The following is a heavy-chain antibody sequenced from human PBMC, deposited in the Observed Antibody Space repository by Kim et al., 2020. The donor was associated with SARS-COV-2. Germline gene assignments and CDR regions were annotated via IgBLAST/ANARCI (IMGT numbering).Heavy chain of an antibody. D-gene: IGHD5-12*01. Sequence: GGSLRLSCAASGFTFSSYAKHWVRQAPGKGLEWVAVISYDGTNKYYADSVKGRFTISRDNSKNTLYLQMNSLRAEDTAVYYCARGAAYSGYGPTLDWGQGTLVTVSS. CDR1: GFTFSSYA. V-gene: IGHV3-30*04. CDR3: ARGAAYSGYGPTLD. J-gene: IGHJ4*02. CDR2: ISYDGTNK.